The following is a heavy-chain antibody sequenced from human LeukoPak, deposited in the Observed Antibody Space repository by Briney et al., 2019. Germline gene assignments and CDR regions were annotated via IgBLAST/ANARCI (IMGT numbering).Heavy chain of an antibody. CDR3: ARVLYDSSGYYFAY. CDR2: IYYSGST. J-gene: IGHJ4*02. CDR1: GGSVSGGSYY. D-gene: IGHD3-22*01. Sequence: SETLSLTCTVSGGSVSGGSYYWSWIRQPPGTGLEWIGYIYYSGSTNYNPSLKSRVTISVDTSKNQFSLKLSSVTAADTAVYYCARVLYDSSGYYFAYWGQGTLVTVSS. V-gene: IGHV4-61*01.